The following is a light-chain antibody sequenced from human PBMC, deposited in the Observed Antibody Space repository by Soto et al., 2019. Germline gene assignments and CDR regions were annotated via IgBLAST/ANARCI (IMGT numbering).Light chain of an antibody. CDR3: QQPFGPTFT. CDR1: QIIYSD. V-gene: IGKV1-39*01. CDR2: AAS. Sequence: DIQMTQSPSSLSASVGDRVTITCRASQIIYSDLNWYQQKPGKAPTVLIYAASGLQSGVPSRFSGSGSGTDFPLTISSLQPEDFTTYCCQQPFGPTFTFGPGTTVDIK. J-gene: IGKJ3*01.